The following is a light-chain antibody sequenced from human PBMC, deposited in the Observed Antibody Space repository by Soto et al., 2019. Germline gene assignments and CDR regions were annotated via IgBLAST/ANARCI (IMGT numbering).Light chain of an antibody. Sequence: DIQMTQSPSTLSASVGDRVTITCRASQSIDTWLAWYQQKPGKAPKLLIYRASSLESGVPSRFSGSGSGTEFTITISSLQPDDFSTYYCQRYDTSSGTFGPGTKVDIK. CDR2: RAS. V-gene: IGKV1-5*03. CDR3: QRYDTSSGT. CDR1: QSIDTW. J-gene: IGKJ3*01.